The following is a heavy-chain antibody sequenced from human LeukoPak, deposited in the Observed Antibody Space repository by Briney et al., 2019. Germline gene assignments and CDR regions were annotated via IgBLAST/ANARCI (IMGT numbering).Heavy chain of an antibody. J-gene: IGHJ4*02. CDR1: GFTFSTSG. V-gene: IGHV3-30*18. Sequence: GVSLRLSCAVSGFTFSTSGMHCVRHPPGKGLVWVAVISYDGSEEYYADSMKGRFTISRDNSENTLFLQMNSLRTDDTAVYYCVKAGIGELLRLYYWGQGTLVTVSS. CDR3: VKAGIGELLRLYY. CDR2: ISYDGSEE. D-gene: IGHD3-10*01.